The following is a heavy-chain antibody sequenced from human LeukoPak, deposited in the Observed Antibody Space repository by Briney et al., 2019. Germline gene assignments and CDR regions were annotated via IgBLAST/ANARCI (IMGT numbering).Heavy chain of an antibody. CDR1: GGTFSSYA. CDR2: IIPIFGIA. D-gene: IGHD3-10*01. V-gene: IGHV1-69*04. Sequence: SVKVSCKASGGTFSSYAISGVRQAPGQGLEWMGRIIPIFGIANYAQKFQGRVTITADKSTSTAYMELSSLRSEDTAVYYCARDLSRGSGSYNWFDPWGQGTLVTVSS. CDR3: ARDLSRGSGSYNWFDP. J-gene: IGHJ5*02.